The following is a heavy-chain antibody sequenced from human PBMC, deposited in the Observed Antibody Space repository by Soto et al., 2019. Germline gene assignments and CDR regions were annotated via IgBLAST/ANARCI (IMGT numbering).Heavy chain of an antibody. CDR2: IIPIFGTA. CDR3: ASGDDCTNGVCPNFYYYYGMDV. V-gene: IGHV1-69*01. J-gene: IGHJ6*02. CDR1: GGTFSSYA. Sequence: QVQLVQSGAEVKKPGSSVKVSCKASGGTFSSYAISWVRQAPGQGLEWMGGIIPIFGTANYAQKFQGRVTITADESTSTAYMELSSLRSEDTAVYYCASGDDCTNGVCPNFYYYYGMDVWGQGTTVTVSS. D-gene: IGHD2-8*01.